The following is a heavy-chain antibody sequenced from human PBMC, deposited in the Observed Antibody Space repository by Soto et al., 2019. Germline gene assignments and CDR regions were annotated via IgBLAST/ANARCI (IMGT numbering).Heavy chain of an antibody. V-gene: IGHV1-18*01. D-gene: IGHD3-10*01. Sequence: ASVKVSCKASGYTFTSYGISWVRQAPGQGLEWMGWINAYNGNTNYAQKLQGRVTMTTDTSTSTAYMELRSLRSDDTAVYYCASTQRTMVRGVSTYFDYWGQGTLVTVSS. CDR2: INAYNGNT. J-gene: IGHJ4*02. CDR3: ASTQRTMVRGVSTYFDY. CDR1: GYTFTSYG.